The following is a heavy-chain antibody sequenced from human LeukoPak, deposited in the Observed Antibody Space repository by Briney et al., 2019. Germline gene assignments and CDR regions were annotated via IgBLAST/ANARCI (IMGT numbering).Heavy chain of an antibody. CDR2: ISAYNGNT. V-gene: IGHV1-18*01. CDR1: GYTFTSYG. CDR3: ARDPLYGSGSLDV. J-gene: IGHJ6*04. D-gene: IGHD3-10*01. Sequence: ASVTVSCKASGYTFTSYGISWVRQAPGQGLERMGWISAYNGNTNYVQKLQGRVTMTTDTSTSTAYMELRSLRSDDTAVYYCARDPLYGSGSLDVWGKGTTVTVSS.